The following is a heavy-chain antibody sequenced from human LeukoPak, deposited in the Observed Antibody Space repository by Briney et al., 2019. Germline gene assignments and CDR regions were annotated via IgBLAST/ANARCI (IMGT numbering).Heavy chain of an antibody. CDR3: ARHSGSYYFDY. J-gene: IGHJ4*02. Sequence: GSLRLSCAASGFTFSDYYMSWIRQPPGKGLEWIGEINHSGSTNYNPSLKSRVTISVDTSKNQFSLKLSSVTAADTAVYYCARHSGSYYFDYWGQGTLVTVSS. V-gene: IGHV4-34*01. D-gene: IGHD1-26*01. CDR2: INHSGST. CDR1: GFTFSDYY.